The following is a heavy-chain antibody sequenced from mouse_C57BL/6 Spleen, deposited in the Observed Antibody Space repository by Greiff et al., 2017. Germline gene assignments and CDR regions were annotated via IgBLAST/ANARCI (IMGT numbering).Heavy chain of an antibody. CDR2: ISDGGSYT. Sequence: EVKVVESGGGLVKPGGSLKLSCAASGFTFSSYAMSWVRQTPEKRLEWVATISDGGSYTYYPDNVKGRFTISRDNAKNTLYLQMSQLKSEDTAMYYCARVGLTGARYFDVWGTGTTVTVSS. V-gene: IGHV5-4*03. D-gene: IGHD3-3*01. CDR3: ARVGLTGARYFDV. CDR1: GFTFSSYA. J-gene: IGHJ1*03.